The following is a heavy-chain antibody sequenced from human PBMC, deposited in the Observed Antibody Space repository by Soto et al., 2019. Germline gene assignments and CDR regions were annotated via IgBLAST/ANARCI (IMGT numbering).Heavy chain of an antibody. V-gene: IGHV1-18*01. D-gene: IGHD2-15*01. CDR3: ARDDIVVVVAATREYFQH. Sequence: GASVKVSCKASGYTFTSYGISWVRQAPGQGLEWMGWISAYNGNTNYAQKLQGRVTMTTDTSTSTAYMELRSLRSDDTAVYYCARDDIVVVVAATREYFQHWGQGTLVTVSS. J-gene: IGHJ1*01. CDR1: GYTFTSYG. CDR2: ISAYNGNT.